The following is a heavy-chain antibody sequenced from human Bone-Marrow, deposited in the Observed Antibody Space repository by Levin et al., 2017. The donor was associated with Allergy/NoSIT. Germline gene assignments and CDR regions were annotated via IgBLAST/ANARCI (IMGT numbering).Heavy chain of an antibody. CDR2: IIPIFGAL. D-gene: IGHD2-15*01. CDR3: ARGPSDYCSGGSCYSIPWLES. Sequence: KISCRASGGTFGNFSFSWVRQAPRQGLEWMGVIIPIFGALTYAQEFQGRVTISAVESTTTAYMELSRLRSDDTAVYYCARGPSDYCSGGSCYSIPWLESWGQGTPVTVSS. CDR1: GGTFGNFS. V-gene: IGHV1-69*01. J-gene: IGHJ5*02.